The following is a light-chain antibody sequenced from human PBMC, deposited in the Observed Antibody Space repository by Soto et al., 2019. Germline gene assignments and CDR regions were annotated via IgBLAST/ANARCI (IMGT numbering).Light chain of an antibody. CDR1: QGIKNW. CDR2: DDS. CDR3: QQYNSYRT. J-gene: IGKJ1*01. V-gene: IGKV1-5*01. Sequence: DIQMTQSPSYVSASVGDRVTITCRASQGIKNWLAWYQQKPGKAPKLLIYDDSSLESGVPQRFSGSGSGTEFTLTISSLQTDDFATYYCQQYNSYRTFGQGTKVDI.